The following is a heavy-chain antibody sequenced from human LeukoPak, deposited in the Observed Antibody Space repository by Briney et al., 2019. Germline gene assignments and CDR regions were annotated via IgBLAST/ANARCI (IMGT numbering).Heavy chain of an antibody. V-gene: IGHV3-9*01. CDR1: GVNFDDYA. CDR2: ISWNSFTR. Sequence: GGSLRLSCTVSGVNFDDYAMHWVRQAPGKGLEWVSGISWNSFTRGYAESVTGRFTISRDNAKSSLYLQMNSLRAEDTALYYCAKGKSYWYFDLWGRGTLVTVSS. CDR3: AKGKSYWYFDL. J-gene: IGHJ2*01.